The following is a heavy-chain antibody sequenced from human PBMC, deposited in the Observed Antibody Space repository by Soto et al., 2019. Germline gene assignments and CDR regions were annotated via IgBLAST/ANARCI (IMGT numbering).Heavy chain of an antibody. Sequence: SETLSLTCAVYGGPFSGYYWSWIRQPPGKGLEWIGEINHSGSTNYNPSLKSRVTISVDTSKNQFSLKLSSVTAADTAVYYCARVYPPRVVLRFLEWLESDSYYFDYWGQGTLVTVSS. CDR1: GGPFSGYY. D-gene: IGHD3-3*01. V-gene: IGHV4-34*01. CDR2: INHSGST. J-gene: IGHJ4*02. CDR3: ARVYPPRVVLRFLEWLESDSYYFDY.